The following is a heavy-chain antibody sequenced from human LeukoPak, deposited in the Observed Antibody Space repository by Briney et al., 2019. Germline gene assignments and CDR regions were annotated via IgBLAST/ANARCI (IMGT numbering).Heavy chain of an antibody. CDR3: AKFHATWYGDT. CDR1: GSHFATYW. J-gene: IGHJ4*02. CDR2: IYPGNSHT. Sequence: GGSLEISFQGSGSHFATYWIAWARQLPGKGLEWMGIIYPGNSHTRYSTSFQGQVTTSADTSISTAYLHWSSLQSSDTAMYYCAKFHATWYGDTWGQGTLVTVSS. D-gene: IGHD6-13*01. V-gene: IGHV5-51*01.